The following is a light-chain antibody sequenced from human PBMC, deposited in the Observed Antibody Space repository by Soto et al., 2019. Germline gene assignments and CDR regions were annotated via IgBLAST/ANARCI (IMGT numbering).Light chain of an antibody. V-gene: IGKV1-5*01. Sequence: DIQMTQSPSTLSASVGDRVTITCRASQSISIWLAWYQQKPGKAPKLLIYDASTLESGVPSRFSGRGSGTEVTLTISSLQPDDFATYYCQQYKTYPLTVDGGTKVEIK. J-gene: IGKJ4*02. CDR2: DAS. CDR1: QSISIW. CDR3: QQYKTYPLT.